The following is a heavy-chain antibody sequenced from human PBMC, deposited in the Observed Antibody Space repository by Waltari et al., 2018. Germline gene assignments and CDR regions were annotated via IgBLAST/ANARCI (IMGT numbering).Heavy chain of an antibody. V-gene: IGHV4-59*01. CDR2: IYYSGST. Sequence: QVQLQESGPGLVKPSETLSLTCTVSGGSISSYYWSWIRQPPGKGLEWIGYIYYSGSTNYNPPLKSRVTISVDTSKTQFSLKLSSVTAADTAVYYCARGGPITMVRGVHFDYWGQGTLVTVSS. CDR1: GGSISSYY. J-gene: IGHJ4*02. CDR3: ARGGPITMVRGVHFDY. D-gene: IGHD3-10*01.